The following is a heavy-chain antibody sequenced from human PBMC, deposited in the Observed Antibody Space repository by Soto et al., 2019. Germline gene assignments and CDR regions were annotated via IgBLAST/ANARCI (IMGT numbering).Heavy chain of an antibody. CDR1: GASVSSGNYY. Sequence: ETLSLTCAVSGASVSSGNYYWSWIRQPPGKGLEWIGYIYYSGSTNYNPSLKSRVTISVDTSRNQFSLKLSSVTAADTAVFYCASYDVLAAYYYWGQGTLVTVSS. CDR3: ASYDVLAAYYY. V-gene: IGHV4-61*01. D-gene: IGHD3-9*01. J-gene: IGHJ4*02. CDR2: IYYSGST.